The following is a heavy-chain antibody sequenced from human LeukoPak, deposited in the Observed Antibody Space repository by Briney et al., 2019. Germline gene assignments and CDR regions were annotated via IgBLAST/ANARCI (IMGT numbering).Heavy chain of an antibody. Sequence: ASVKVSCKASGYIFTSYYMHWVRQAPGQGLEWMGWINPNSGGTNYAQKFQGRVTMTRDTSISTAYMELSRLRSDDTAVYYYARQVRSGYYPFDYWGQGTLVTVSS. CDR1: GYIFTSYY. V-gene: IGHV1-2*02. D-gene: IGHD3-22*01. J-gene: IGHJ4*02. CDR2: INPNSGGT. CDR3: ARQVRSGYYPFDY.